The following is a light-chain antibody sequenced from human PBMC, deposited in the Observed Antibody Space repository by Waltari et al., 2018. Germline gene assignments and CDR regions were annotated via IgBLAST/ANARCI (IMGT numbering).Light chain of an antibody. CDR1: QSVLYSSDHRNY. J-gene: IGKJ4*01. CDR3: QQYYITPLS. V-gene: IGKV4-1*01. CDR2: WAS. Sequence: DIVMTQSPDSLAVSLGERATINCKSSQSVLYSSDHRNYLAWYQQKPGQPPNLLIYWASTRESGVPDRCSGSGSGTDFTLAISSLQAEDVAVYYCQQYYITPLSFGGGTKVEIK.